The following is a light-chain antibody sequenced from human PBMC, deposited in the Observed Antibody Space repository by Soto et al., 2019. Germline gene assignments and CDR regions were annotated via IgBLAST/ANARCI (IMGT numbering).Light chain of an antibody. CDR2: DAS. V-gene: IGKV1-5*01. Sequence: DIQMTQSPSTLSASVGDRVTITCRASQSISSWLAWYQQKPGKAPKLLTYDASSLESGVPSRFSGSGSGTEFTLTISSLQPDDFATYYCQQYNSYSPATFGQGTKVDI. CDR1: QSISSW. J-gene: IGKJ1*01. CDR3: QQYNSYSPAT.